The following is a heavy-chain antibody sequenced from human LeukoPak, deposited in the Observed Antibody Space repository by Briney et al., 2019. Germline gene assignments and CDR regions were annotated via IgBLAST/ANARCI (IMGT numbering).Heavy chain of an antibody. Sequence: ASVTVSCKASGYTFTGYYMHWVRQAPGQGLEWMGWLNPNSGGTNYAQKFQGRVTMTRDTSISTAYMELSRLRSDDTALYYCAREAIRDAFDIWGQGTMVTVSS. D-gene: IGHD2-21*01. CDR2: LNPNSGGT. J-gene: IGHJ3*02. CDR1: GYTFTGYY. CDR3: AREAIRDAFDI. V-gene: IGHV1-2*02.